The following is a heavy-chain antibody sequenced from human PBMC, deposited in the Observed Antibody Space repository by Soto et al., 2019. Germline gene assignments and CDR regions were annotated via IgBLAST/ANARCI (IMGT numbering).Heavy chain of an antibody. J-gene: IGHJ6*02. CDR2: ISYDGGHR. Sequence: QVQLVESGGGVVQPGRSLRLSCAASGFTFSSHAMHWVRQAPGKGLEWVAVISYDGGHRYYADSVKGRFTISRDNSRNTLYLQMNSLKPEDTALYYCARDRVTVVRFFDWDYGMDVWGHGTTVTVSS. D-gene: IGHD3-9*01. V-gene: IGHV3-30-3*01. CDR3: ARDRVTVVRFFDWDYGMDV. CDR1: GFTFSSHA.